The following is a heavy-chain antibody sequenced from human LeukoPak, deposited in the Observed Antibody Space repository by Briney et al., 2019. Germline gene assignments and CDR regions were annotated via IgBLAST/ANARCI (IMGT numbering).Heavy chain of an antibody. D-gene: IGHD6-19*01. CDR1: GFTFSSYG. CDR2: ISYDGSNK. J-gene: IGHJ4*02. Sequence: GGSLRLSCAASGFTFSSYGMHWVRQAPGKGLEWVAVISYDGSNKYYADSVKGRFTISRDNSKNTLYLQMNSLRAEDTAVYYCAKDHGYSSGWYGEGFDYWGQGTLVTVSS. V-gene: IGHV3-30*18. CDR3: AKDHGYSSGWYGEGFDY.